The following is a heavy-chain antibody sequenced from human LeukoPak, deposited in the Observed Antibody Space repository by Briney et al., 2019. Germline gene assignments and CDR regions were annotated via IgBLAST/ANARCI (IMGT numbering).Heavy chain of an antibody. CDR1: GGSFSGYY. CDR3: ARGDAIAAAAASAFDI. D-gene: IGHD6-13*01. J-gene: IGHJ3*02. V-gene: IGHV4-34*01. Sequence: KTSETLSLTCAVYGGSFSGYYWSWIRHPPGKGLEWIGEINHSGSPNHNPPLKSRVTISVDTSKNQFSVKLSSVTAANTAVYYCARGDAIAAAAASAFDIWGQGTMVTVSS. CDR2: INHSGSP.